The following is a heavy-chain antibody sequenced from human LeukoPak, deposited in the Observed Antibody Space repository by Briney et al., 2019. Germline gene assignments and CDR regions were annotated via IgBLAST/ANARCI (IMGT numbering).Heavy chain of an antibody. J-gene: IGHJ3*02. D-gene: IGHD4-17*01. CDR3: ARVTDYGDYLDAFDI. Sequence: GGSLRLSCEASGFTFSSYAMSWVRQAPGKGLEWVSAISGSGGSTYYADSVKGRFTISRDNAKNSLYLQMNSLRAEDTAVYYCARVTDYGDYLDAFDIWGQGTMVTVSS. CDR1: GFTFSSYA. V-gene: IGHV3-23*01. CDR2: ISGSGGST.